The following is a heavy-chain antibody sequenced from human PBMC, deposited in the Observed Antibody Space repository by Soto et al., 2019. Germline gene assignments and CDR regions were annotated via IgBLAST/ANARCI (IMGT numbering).Heavy chain of an antibody. J-gene: IGHJ5*02. D-gene: IGHD3-10*01. CDR2: VSSSGGT. CDR1: GDSITSYY. V-gene: IGHV4-59*01. CDR3: ARDPSASGGYIWFDP. Sequence: SETLSLTCTVSGDSITSYYWSWIRQPPGKGLEWIGYVSSSGGTKYNPSLNGRVTISHDTSKNQFSLKLTSVTAADTAMYYCARDPSASGGYIWFDPWGQGTLVTVSS.